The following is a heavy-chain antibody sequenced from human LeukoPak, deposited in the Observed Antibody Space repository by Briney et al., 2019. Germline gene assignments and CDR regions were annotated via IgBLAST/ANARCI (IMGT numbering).Heavy chain of an antibody. CDR2: ISGSGGST. J-gene: IGHJ6*02. Sequence: GGSLRLSCAASGFTFYNYAMSWVRQAPGMGLEWVSAISGSGGSTYYADSVKGRFTISRDNSKNTLYLQMNSLRAEDTAVYYCAMSYSSGWFYHYGMDVWGQGTTVTVSS. D-gene: IGHD6-19*01. CDR1: GFTFYNYA. V-gene: IGHV3-23*01. CDR3: AMSYSSGWFYHYGMDV.